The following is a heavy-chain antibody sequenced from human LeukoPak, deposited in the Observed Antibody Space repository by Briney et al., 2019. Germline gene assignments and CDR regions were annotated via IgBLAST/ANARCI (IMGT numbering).Heavy chain of an antibody. CDR1: GFTFSRYT. V-gene: IGHV3-23*01. CDR2: ISGSDGDT. J-gene: IGHJ5*02. CDR3: ARKLYYYDTSPAGWFDP. D-gene: IGHD3-22*01. Sequence: GGSLRLSCTASGFTFSRYTMSWVRQAPGKGLEWVSGISGSDGDTFHADSVKGRFTISRDNTKNSLYLQMNGLRAEDTAVYHCARKLYYYDTSPAGWFDPWGQGTVVTVS.